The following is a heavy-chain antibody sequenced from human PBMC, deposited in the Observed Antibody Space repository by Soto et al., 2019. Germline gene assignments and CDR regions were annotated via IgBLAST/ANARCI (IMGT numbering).Heavy chain of an antibody. CDR1: GDSISSGDYY. V-gene: IGHV4-61*08. J-gene: IGHJ6*02. D-gene: IGHD4-17*01. CDR3: ARTPPTVTTTSYGMDV. Sequence: TSETLSLTCTVSGDSISSGDYYWSWIRQPPGKGLEWIGCIYYSGSTNYNPSLKSRVTISVDTSKNQFSLKLSSVTAADTAVYYCARTPPTVTTTSYGMDVWGQGTTVTVSS. CDR2: IYYSGST.